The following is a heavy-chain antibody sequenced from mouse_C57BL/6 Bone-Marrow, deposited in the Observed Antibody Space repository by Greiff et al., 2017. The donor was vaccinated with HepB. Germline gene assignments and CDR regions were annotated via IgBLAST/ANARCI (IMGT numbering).Heavy chain of an antibody. CDR3: ARSGADYSNYGAWFAY. Sequence: EVQLQQSGPELVKPGASVKISCKASGYTFTDYYMNWVKQSHGKSLEWIGDINPNNGGTSYNQKFKGKATLTVDKSSSTAYMELRSLTSEDSAVYYCARSGADYSNYGAWFAYWGQGTTLTVSS. CDR1: GYTFTDYY. J-gene: IGHJ2*01. V-gene: IGHV1-26*01. D-gene: IGHD2-5*01. CDR2: INPNNGGT.